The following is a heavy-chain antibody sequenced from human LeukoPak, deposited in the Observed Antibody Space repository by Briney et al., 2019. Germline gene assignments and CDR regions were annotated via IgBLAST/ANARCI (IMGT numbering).Heavy chain of an antibody. V-gene: IGHV1-18*04. D-gene: IGHD3-3*01. CDR3: ARIMEWYGNYYMDV. Sequence: ASVKVSCKASGYTFTSYYMHWVRQAPGQGLEWMGWISAYNGNTNYAQKLQGRVTMTTDTSTSTAYMELRSLRSDDTAVYYCARIMEWYGNYYMDVWGKGTTVTVSS. CDR2: ISAYNGNT. CDR1: GYTFTSYY. J-gene: IGHJ6*03.